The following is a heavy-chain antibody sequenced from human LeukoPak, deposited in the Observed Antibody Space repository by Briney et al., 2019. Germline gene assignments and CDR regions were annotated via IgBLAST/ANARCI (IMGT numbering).Heavy chain of an antibody. CDR2: INPNSGGT. D-gene: IGHD2-15*01. V-gene: IGHV1-2*02. CDR3: ARVGYCSGGSCLGWFDP. CDR1: GYTFSGYY. Sequence: ASVKVSFKASGYTFSGYYMHWVRQAPGPGLGWMGWINPNSGGTNYAQKFQGRVTMNRDTSISTAYVELSRLRSDDTAVYYCARVGYCSGGSCLGWFDPWGQGTLVTVSS. J-gene: IGHJ5*02.